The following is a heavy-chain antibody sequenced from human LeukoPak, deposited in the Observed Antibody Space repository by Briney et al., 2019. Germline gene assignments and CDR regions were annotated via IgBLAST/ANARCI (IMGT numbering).Heavy chain of an antibody. CDR3: ARVSSSSGYYFDY. CDR2: IYSKGST. Sequence: PSETLSLTCTVSGGSIDGYYWNWIRQPAGRGLEWIGRIYSKGSTNSNPSLRSRITMSVETSKSQFSLKVSSVTAADTAVYYCARVSSSSGYYFDYWGQGTLVTVSS. V-gene: IGHV4-4*07. D-gene: IGHD6-19*01. J-gene: IGHJ4*02. CDR1: GGSIDGYY.